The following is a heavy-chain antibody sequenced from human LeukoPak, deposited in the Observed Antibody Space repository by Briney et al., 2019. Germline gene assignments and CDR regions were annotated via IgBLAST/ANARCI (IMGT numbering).Heavy chain of an antibody. CDR2: ISGSGGST. V-gene: IGHV3-23*01. CDR3: ARDPMYSGKSIDI. D-gene: IGHD1-26*01. J-gene: IGHJ3*02. Sequence: PGGSLRLSCAASGFTFSSYAMSWVRQAPGKGLEWVSAISGSGGSTYYADSVKGRFTISRDNSKNTLYLQMNSLRAEDTAVYYCARDPMYSGKSIDIWGQGTMVIVSS. CDR1: GFTFSSYA.